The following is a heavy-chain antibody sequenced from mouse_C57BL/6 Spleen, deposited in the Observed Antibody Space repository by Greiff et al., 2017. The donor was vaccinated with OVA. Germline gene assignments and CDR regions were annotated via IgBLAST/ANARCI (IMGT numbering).Heavy chain of an antibody. CDR1: GFTFSSYA. CDR3: ARDHDGCFDY. V-gene: IGHV5-4*01. J-gene: IGHJ2*01. D-gene: IGHD2-3*01. Sequence: DVQLVESGGGLVKPGGSLKLSCAASGFTFSSYAMSWVRQTPEKRLEWVATISDGGSYTYYPDNVKGRFTISRDNAKNNLYLQMSHLKSEDTAMYYCARDHDGCFDYWGQGTTLTVSS. CDR2: ISDGGSYT.